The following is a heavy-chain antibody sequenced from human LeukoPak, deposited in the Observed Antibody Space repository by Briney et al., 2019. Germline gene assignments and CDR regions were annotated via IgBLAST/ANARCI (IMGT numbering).Heavy chain of an antibody. CDR3: ARQSGYSPYFDY. CDR2: INPNSGGA. Sequence: ASVKVSCKASGYTFTGSYMHWVRQAPGQGLEWMGRINPNSGGANYAQNFQGRVTMTRDTSISTAYMELSRLRSDDTAVYYCARQSGYSPYFDYWGQGTLVTVSS. CDR1: GYTFTGSY. J-gene: IGHJ4*02. D-gene: IGHD3-22*01. V-gene: IGHV1-2*06.